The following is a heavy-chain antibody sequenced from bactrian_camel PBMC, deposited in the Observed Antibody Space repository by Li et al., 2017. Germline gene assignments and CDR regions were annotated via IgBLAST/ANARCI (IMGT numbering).Heavy chain of an antibody. CDR1: GFTFDDSD. V-gene: IGHV3S63*01. J-gene: IGHJ6*01. D-gene: IGHD1*01. CDR3: AYRLLRYCRGGYWPTDFDY. Sequence: HVQLVESGGGSVQAGGSLRLSCTRSGFTFDDSDMAWYRQGPGNECELVSSINTRGITYYADSVNGRFTVSQDNAKNTVHLQMNSLKPEDTAMYYCAYRLLRYCRGGYWPTDFDYWGQGTQVTVS. CDR2: INTRGIT.